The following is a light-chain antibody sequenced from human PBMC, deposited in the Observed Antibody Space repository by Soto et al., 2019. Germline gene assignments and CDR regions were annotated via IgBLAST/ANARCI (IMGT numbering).Light chain of an antibody. V-gene: IGLV4-69*01. CDR2: LNSDGSH. CDR1: SGHSSYA. Sequence: QSVLTQSPSASASLGASVNLTCALNSGHSSYAIAWHQQQPEKGPRYLMRLNSDGSHTKGDGIPDRFSGSSSGAERYLTISSLQSEDEADYYCQTWGAGIVVFGGGTKLTVL. CDR3: QTWGAGIVV. J-gene: IGLJ3*02.